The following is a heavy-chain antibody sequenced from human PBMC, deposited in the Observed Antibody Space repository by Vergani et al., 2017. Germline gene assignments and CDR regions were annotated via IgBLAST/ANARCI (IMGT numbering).Heavy chain of an antibody. J-gene: IGHJ4*02. V-gene: IGHV3-43*01. CDR1: GFTFDDYT. CDR2: ISWDGGST. Sequence: VQLVESGGGVVQPGRSLRLSCAASGFTFDDYTMHWVRQAPGKGLEWVSLISWDGGSTYYADSVKVRFTIPSDNSKNSLYLLMNSLRTEETALYYCAKDCGLGYCSGGSCYPDYGGQGTLVTVSS. CDR3: AKDCGLGYCSGGSCYPDY. D-gene: IGHD2-15*01.